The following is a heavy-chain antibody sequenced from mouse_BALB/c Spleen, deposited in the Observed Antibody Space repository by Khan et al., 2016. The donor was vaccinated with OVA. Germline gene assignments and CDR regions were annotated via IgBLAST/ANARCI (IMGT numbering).Heavy chain of an antibody. Sequence: IQLVQSGPEVVKPGASVKMSCKASGYTFTSYVMHWVKQKPGQGLEWIGYIYPFNDVTKFNEKFNGKATLTSDKSSSTAYMELSSLTSEDSAVYYEAPVGTYYVSFVYWGQGTLVTVSA. CDR1: GYTFTSYV. J-gene: IGHJ3*01. CDR2: IYPFNDVT. V-gene: IGHV1S136*01. CDR3: APVGTYYVSFVY. D-gene: IGHD1-1*01.